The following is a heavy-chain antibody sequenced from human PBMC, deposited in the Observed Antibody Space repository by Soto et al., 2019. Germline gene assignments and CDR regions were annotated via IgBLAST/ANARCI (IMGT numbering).Heavy chain of an antibody. CDR1: GGSISSGGYY. CDR3: ARSGYSYGPNPLLY. V-gene: IGHV4-31*03. J-gene: IGHJ4*02. CDR2: IYYSGST. Sequence: QVQLQESGPGLVKPSQTLSLTCTVSGGSISSGGYYWSRIRQHPGKGLEWIGYIYYSGSTYYNPSLKSRITISVDTSKNQCSLKLSSVTAADTAVYYCARSGYSYGPNPLLYWGQGTLVTVSS. D-gene: IGHD5-18*01.